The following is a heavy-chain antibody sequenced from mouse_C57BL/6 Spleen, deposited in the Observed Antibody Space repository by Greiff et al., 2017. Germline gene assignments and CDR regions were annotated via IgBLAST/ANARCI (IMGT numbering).Heavy chain of an antibody. CDR2: IYPGNSDT. J-gene: IGHJ1*03. V-gene: IGHV1-5*01. CDR1: GYTFTSYW. CDR3: TRASTVASYWYVDV. D-gene: IGHD1-1*01. Sequence: EVQLQQSGTVLARPGASVKMSCKTSGYTFTSYWMHWVKQRPGQGLEWIGAIYPGNSDTSYNQKFKGKAKLTAVTSASTAYMELSSLTNEDSAVYYCTRASTVASYWYVDVWGTGTTVTVSS.